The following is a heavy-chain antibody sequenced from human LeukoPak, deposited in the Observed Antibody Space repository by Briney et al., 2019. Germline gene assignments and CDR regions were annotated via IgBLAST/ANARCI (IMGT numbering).Heavy chain of an antibody. Sequence: PGGSLRLSCAASGFTFSSYAMSWVRQAPVKGLEWVSTISGGGSFTYYADSVKGRSTISRDNSMKTLYLQMNSLRAEDTAVYYCAKLLDSGSYYKYDYWGQGILVTVSS. V-gene: IGHV3-23*01. CDR1: GFTFSSYA. D-gene: IGHD3-10*01. CDR3: AKLLDSGSYYKYDY. CDR2: ISGGGSFT. J-gene: IGHJ4*02.